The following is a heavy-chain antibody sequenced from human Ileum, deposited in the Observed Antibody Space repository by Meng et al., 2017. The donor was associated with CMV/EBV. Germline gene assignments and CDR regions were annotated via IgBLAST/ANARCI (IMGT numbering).Heavy chain of an antibody. CDR2: IHPTGTT. J-gene: IGHJ5*02. CDR3: ARAAARGVPVDL. D-gene: IGHD3-10*01. V-gene: IGHV4-4*07. Sequence: TRLRQRSEPCPLPCTVTGGSRTSYYCTWIRQPAGKGLECIGRIHPTGTTDDNPSLRSRVSMSLDKSKNQFSLKLTSVTAADTAVYYCARAAARGVPVDLWGQGTLVTVSS. CDR1: GGSRTSYY.